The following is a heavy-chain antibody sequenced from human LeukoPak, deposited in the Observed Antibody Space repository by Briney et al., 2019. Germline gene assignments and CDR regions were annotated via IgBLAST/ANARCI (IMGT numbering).Heavy chain of an antibody. J-gene: IGHJ4*02. CDR3: ARGRDPY. V-gene: IGHV4-34*01. CDR1: GGSFSGYY. CDR2: INRSGST. Sequence: NPSETLSLTCAVYGGSFSGYYWTWIRHPPGRGLEWIGEINRSGSTNYNPSLKSRVTISVDTSKSQFSLKLNSVTAADTAMYYCARGRDPYWGQGTLVTVSS. D-gene: IGHD5-24*01.